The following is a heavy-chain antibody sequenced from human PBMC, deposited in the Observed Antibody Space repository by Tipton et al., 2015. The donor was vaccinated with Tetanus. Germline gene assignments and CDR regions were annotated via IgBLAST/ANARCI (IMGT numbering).Heavy chain of an antibody. V-gene: IGHV4-31*03. CDR3: ARDFRGNGDGWYWDY. CDR2: TQFSGGT. J-gene: IGHJ4*02. Sequence: LRLSCTVFGVSVMSGEYFWSWVRHLPGKGLEAIGNTQFSGGTYYDPSLKSRATISIDMSKNQFSLKLTSVTAADTAVYFCARDFRGNGDGWYWDYWGQGTLVTVSS. CDR1: GVSVMSGEYF. D-gene: IGHD6-19*01.